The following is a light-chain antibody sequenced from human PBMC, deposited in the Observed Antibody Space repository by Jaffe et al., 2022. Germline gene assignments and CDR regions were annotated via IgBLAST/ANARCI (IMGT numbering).Light chain of an antibody. CDR2: GDN. CDR1: SGSIASNY. V-gene: IGLV6-57*01. Sequence: NFMLTQPHSVSESPGKTVTISCTRISGSIASNYVQWYQQRPGSSPTTVIYGDNQRPSGVPDRFSGSIDSSSNSASLTISGLKTEDEADYYCQSYDSSNLAVFGGGTQLTVL. J-gene: IGLJ7*01. CDR3: QSYDSSNLAV.